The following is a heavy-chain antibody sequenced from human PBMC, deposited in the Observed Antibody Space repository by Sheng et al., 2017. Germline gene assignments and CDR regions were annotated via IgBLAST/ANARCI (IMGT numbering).Heavy chain of an antibody. V-gene: IGHV4-61*02. CDR2: IYTSGST. J-gene: IGHJ3*02. CDR3: ARDYYDSSGYYPRAAFDI. D-gene: IGHD3-22*01. CDR1: GGSIXSGSYY. Sequence: QVQLQESGPGLVKPSQTLSLTCTVSGGSIXSGSYYWSWIRQPAGKGLEWIGRIYTSGSTNYNPSLKSRVTISVDTSKNQFSLKLSSVTAADTAVYYCARDYYDSSGYYPRAAFDIWGQGTMVTVSS.